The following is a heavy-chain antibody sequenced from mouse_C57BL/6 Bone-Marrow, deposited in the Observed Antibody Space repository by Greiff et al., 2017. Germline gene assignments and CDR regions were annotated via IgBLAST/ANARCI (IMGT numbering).Heavy chain of an antibody. CDR2: IDPENGDP. Sequence: EVQLQQSGAELVRPGASVKLSCTASGFNIKDDYMHWVKQRPEQGLEWIGWIDPENGDPEYASKFQGKATITADTSSNTAYLQLSSLTSEDTAVYYCTGGLLRYWFAYWGQGTLVTVSA. V-gene: IGHV14-4*01. CDR3: TGGLLRYWFAY. CDR1: GFNIKDDY. D-gene: IGHD1-1*01. J-gene: IGHJ3*01.